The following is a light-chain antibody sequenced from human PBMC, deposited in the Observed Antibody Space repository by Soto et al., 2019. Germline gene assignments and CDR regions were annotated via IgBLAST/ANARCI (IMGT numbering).Light chain of an antibody. CDR2: DAP. Sequence: EIVLTQSPATLSLSPGERATLSCRASQTVSSYLLWYQQKRGQAPRLLIYDAPNRATGIPARFSGSGSGTDFTLTISSLEPEDFAVYYCQHRMNWPLTFGQGTRLEIK. CDR1: QTVSSY. J-gene: IGKJ5*01. CDR3: QHRMNWPLT. V-gene: IGKV3-11*01.